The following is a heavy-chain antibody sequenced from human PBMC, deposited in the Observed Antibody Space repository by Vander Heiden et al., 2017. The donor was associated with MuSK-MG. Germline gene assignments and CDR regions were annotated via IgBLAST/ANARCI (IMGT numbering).Heavy chain of an antibody. V-gene: IGHV3-21*01. D-gene: IGHD4-17*01. Sequence: EVQLVESGGGLVKPGGSLRLSCAASGFTFSSYSMNWVRQAPGKGLEWVSSISSSSSYIYYADSVKGRFTISRDNAKNSLYLQMNSLRAEDTAVYYCARDRGLMSTVTSFDYWGQGTLVTVSS. CDR2: ISSSSSYI. CDR3: ARDRGLMSTVTSFDY. CDR1: GFTFSSYS. J-gene: IGHJ4*02.